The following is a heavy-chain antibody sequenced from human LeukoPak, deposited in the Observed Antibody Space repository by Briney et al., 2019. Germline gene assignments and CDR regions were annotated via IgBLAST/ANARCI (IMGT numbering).Heavy chain of an antibody. D-gene: IGHD2/OR15-2a*01. V-gene: IGHV3-64*04. CDR3: ARDSTYTMDL. J-gene: IGHJ6*02. CDR2: ISSNGGST. CDR1: GFTFSSYA. Sequence: GGSLRLSCSASGFTFSSYAMHWVRQAPGKGLEYVSAISSNGGSTYYADSVKGRFTISRDNSKNTLYLQINSLRAEDTAVYYCARDSTYTMDLWGRGTTVTVSS.